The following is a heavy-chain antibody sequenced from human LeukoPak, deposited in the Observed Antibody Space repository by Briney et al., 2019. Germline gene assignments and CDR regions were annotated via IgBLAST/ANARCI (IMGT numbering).Heavy chain of an antibody. Sequence: VASVKVSCKASGYTFTSYGISWVRQAPGQGLEWMGWINPNSGGTNYAQKFQGRVTMTRDTSISTAYMELSRLRSDDTAVYYCAREEEYDAFDIWGQGTMVTVSS. V-gene: IGHV1-2*02. J-gene: IGHJ3*02. CDR1: GYTFTSYG. CDR2: INPNSGGT. CDR3: AREEEYDAFDI.